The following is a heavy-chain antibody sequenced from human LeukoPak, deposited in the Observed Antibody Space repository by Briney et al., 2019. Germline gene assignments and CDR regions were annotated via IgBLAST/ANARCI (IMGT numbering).Heavy chain of an antibody. Sequence: ASVKVSCKASGYTFTSYGISWVRQAPGQGLEWMGWISAYNGNTNYAQKLQGRVTMTTDTSTSTAYMELRSLRSDDTAVYYCAREVAAAGTWDYYYYGMDVWGQGTTVTVSS. CDR3: AREVAAAGTWDYYYYGMDV. CDR1: GYTFTSYG. D-gene: IGHD6-13*01. J-gene: IGHJ6*02. CDR2: ISAYNGNT. V-gene: IGHV1-18*01.